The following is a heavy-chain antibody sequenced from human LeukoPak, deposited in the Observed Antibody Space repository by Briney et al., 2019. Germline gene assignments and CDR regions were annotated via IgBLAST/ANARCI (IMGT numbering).Heavy chain of an antibody. CDR3: AREGSGSTYYFDY. CDR2: ISSSSSTI. CDR1: GFTFSSYS. D-gene: IGHD3-10*01. Sequence: PGGSLRLSCAASGFTFSSYSMNWVRQAPGKGLEWVSYISSSSSTIYYADSVKGRFTISRDNAKNSLYLQMNSLRAEDTAVYYCAREGSGSTYYFDYWGQGTLVTVSS. J-gene: IGHJ4*02. V-gene: IGHV3-48*04.